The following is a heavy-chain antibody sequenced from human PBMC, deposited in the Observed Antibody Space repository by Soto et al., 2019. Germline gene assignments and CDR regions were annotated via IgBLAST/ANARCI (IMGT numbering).Heavy chain of an antibody. J-gene: IGHJ4*02. CDR2: IPYDGSHQ. D-gene: IGHD3-3*01. CDR3: AKLRVLEWEVQESDY. V-gene: IGHV3-30*18. CDR1: GFTFSSHG. Sequence: QVHLVESGGGVVQPGRSLRLSCAASGFTFSSHGMHWLRQAPGKGLEWVAVIPYDGSHQYYADSVKGRFSISRDNSKNTLYLPMNSLRAEDTAVYYCAKLRVLEWEVQESDYWGQGTLVSVSS.